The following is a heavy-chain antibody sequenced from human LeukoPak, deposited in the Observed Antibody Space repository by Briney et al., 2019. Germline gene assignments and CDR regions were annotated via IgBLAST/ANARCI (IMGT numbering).Heavy chain of an antibody. J-gene: IGHJ6*03. V-gene: IGHV4-39*07. CDR1: GDSISSSGYY. D-gene: IGHD3-10*01. Sequence: NPSETLSLTCTVSGDSISSSGYYWGWIRQPPGKGLEWIGSIYYSGSTYYNPSLKSRVTISVDTSKNQFSLKLSSVTAADTAVYYCGRLYNYYMDVWGKGTTVTVSS. CDR2: IYYSGST. CDR3: GRLYNYYMDV.